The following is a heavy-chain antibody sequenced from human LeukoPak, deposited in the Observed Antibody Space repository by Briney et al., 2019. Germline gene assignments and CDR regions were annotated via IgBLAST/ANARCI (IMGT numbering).Heavy chain of an antibody. Sequence: EASVKVSCKASGYTFIDYYMHWVRQAPGQGLEWMGWINPYSGGTNYAEKFQGRVTMTRDTSITTAYMELSSLRSDDTAMYYCATLRRSGWYIGDWGQGTLVTVSS. D-gene: IGHD6-19*01. J-gene: IGHJ4*02. CDR2: INPYSGGT. V-gene: IGHV1-2*02. CDR1: GYTFIDYY. CDR3: ATLRRSGWYIGD.